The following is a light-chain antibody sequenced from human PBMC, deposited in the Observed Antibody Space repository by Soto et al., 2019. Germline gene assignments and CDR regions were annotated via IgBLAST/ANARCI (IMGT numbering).Light chain of an antibody. CDR3: QQCGSSST. Sequence: PSTLSFSDWYRSTISSRASQSVSGSYLAWYQQKPGQAPRLLIYDASSRATGIPDRFSGSGSGTDFTLTISRLEPEDFAVYYCQQCGSSSTFGQGTRLEIK. J-gene: IGKJ5*01. V-gene: IGKV3-20*01. CDR1: QSVSGSY. CDR2: DAS.